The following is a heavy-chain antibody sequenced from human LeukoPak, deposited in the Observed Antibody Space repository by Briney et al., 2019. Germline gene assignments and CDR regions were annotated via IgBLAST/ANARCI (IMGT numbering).Heavy chain of an antibody. CDR3: ARGALTKVWGRKKGTDV. V-gene: IGHV3-30*04. Sequence: GSLRLSCGASGFTFSSYGMHWVRQAPGKVPEWVAFISYDGSNRYYADSVKGRFTISRDSSKNTLYLQMNSLRAEDTAVYYCARGALTKVWGRKKGTDVWGKGTTVTVSS. CDR2: ISYDGSNR. D-gene: IGHD3-16*01. J-gene: IGHJ6*04. CDR1: GFTFSSYG.